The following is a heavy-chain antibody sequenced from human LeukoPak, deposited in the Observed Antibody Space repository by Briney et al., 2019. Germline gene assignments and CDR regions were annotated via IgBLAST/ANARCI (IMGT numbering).Heavy chain of an antibody. V-gene: IGHV3-21*01. CDR2: ISSSSSYI. CDR3: ARGLGGRYCSSTSCPPADALDI. CDR1: GFTFSSYS. J-gene: IGHJ3*02. D-gene: IGHD2-2*01. Sequence: GGSLRLSCAASGFTFSSYSMNWVRQAPGKGLEWVSSISSSSSYIYYADSVKGRFTISRDNAKNSLYLQMNSLRAEDTAVYYCARGLGGRYCSSTSCPPADALDIWGQGTMVTVSS.